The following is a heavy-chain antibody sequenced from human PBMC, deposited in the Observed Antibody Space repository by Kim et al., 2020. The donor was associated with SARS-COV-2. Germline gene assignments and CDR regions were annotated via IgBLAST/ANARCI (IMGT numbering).Heavy chain of an antibody. Sequence: ASVKVSCKASGYTFTSYGISWVRQAPGQGLEWMGWISAYNGNTNYAQKLQGRVTMTTDTSTSTAYMELRSLRSDDTAVYYCARTQYCTNGVCYRPWFDPWGQGTLVTVSS. J-gene: IGHJ5*02. CDR1: GYTFTSYG. D-gene: IGHD2-8*01. CDR2: ISAYNGNT. CDR3: ARTQYCTNGVCYRPWFDP. V-gene: IGHV1-18*01.